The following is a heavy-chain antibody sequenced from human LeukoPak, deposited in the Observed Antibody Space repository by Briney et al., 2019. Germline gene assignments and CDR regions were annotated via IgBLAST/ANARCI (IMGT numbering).Heavy chain of an antibody. CDR1: GFNFDEYG. D-gene: IGHD5-12*01. V-gene: IGHV3-20*04. CDR2: INWNGDST. J-gene: IGHJ4*02. CDR3: ARGGRGS. Sequence: GGSLRLSCAASGFNFDEYGMIWVRQGLGKGLEWVSGINWNGDSTGYADSVKGRFIISRDNAKNSLYLQMNSLRAEDTALYYCARGGRGSWGQGTPVTVSS.